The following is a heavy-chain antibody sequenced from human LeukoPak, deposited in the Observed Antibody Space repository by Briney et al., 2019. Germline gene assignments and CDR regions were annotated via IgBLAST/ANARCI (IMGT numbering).Heavy chain of an antibody. CDR3: ASKLTSGY. D-gene: IGHD4-17*01. J-gene: IGHJ4*02. Sequence: PGGSLRLSCVVSGFTVTSNYMSWVRQAPGKGLEWVSVIYSGGTTNYADSVKGRFTVYRDNSENTLYLQMNSLRAEDTAVYYCASKLTSGYWGQGTLVTVSS. CDR1: GFTVTSNY. V-gene: IGHV3-66*01. CDR2: IYSGGTT.